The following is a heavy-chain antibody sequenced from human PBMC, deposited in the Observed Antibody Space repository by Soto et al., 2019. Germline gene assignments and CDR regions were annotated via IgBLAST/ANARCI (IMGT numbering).Heavy chain of an antibody. Sequence: EVQLVESGGGLVKPGGSLRLSCAASGFTFSSSSMTWVRQAPGKGLEWVANIKQDGSEKNYVDSVRGRFTISRDNVKNSVFLQMNDLRVDDTAVYYCASRRAGNDFWGQGALVTVSS. CDR2: IKQDGSEK. CDR1: GFTFSSSS. CDR3: ASRRAGNDF. V-gene: IGHV3-7*03. J-gene: IGHJ4*02.